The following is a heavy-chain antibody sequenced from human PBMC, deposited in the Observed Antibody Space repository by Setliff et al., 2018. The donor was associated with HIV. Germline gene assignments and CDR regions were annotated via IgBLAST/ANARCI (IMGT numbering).Heavy chain of an antibody. V-gene: IGHV1-2*02. CDR3: ARGITMVRGPEENWFDP. CDR2: INPENGEA. CDR1: GYTLTDNF. Sequence: ASVKVSCKASGYTLTDNFLHWVRQAPGQGLEWMAWINPENGEAKYAQKFQGRVTVTRDTSINTGYMELRSLRSDDTAVYYCARGITMVRGPEENWFDPWGQGTLVTVSS. D-gene: IGHD3-10*01. J-gene: IGHJ5*02.